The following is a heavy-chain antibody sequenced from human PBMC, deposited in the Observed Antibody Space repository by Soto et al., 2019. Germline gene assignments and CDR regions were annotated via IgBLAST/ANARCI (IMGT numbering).Heavy chain of an antibody. CDR1: GFTFSSYS. J-gene: IGHJ4*02. V-gene: IGHV3-48*01. CDR2: ISSSGGTI. Sequence: EVQLVESGGGLVQPGGSLRLSCAASGFTFSSYSMNWVRQAPGKGLEWVSYISSSGGTIYYADSVKGRFTISRDNAKDSLYLQMNTRRAEATALYSWAKFGGVSGGGDYWGPGTLVTVSS. D-gene: IGHD3-16*01. CDR3: AKFGGVSGGGDY.